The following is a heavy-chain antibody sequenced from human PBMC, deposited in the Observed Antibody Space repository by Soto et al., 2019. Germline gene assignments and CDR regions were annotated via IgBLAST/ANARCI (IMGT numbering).Heavy chain of an antibody. CDR2: IYYSGST. J-gene: IGHJ3*02. V-gene: IGHV4-59*08. Sequence: QVQLQESGPGLVKPSETLSLTCTVSGGSISSYYWSWIRQPPGKGLEWIGYIYYSGSTKDNPSLKSRVTISVDTSKNQFSLKRSSVTAADTAVYYCARRYGWAFDIWGQGTMVTVSS. CDR1: GGSISSYY. CDR3: ARRYGWAFDI. D-gene: IGHD3-16*01.